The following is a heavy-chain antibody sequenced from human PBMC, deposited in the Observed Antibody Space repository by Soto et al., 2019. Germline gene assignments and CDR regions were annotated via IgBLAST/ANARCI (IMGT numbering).Heavy chain of an antibody. V-gene: IGHV3-7*04. CDR2: IKQDGSEK. J-gene: IGHJ6*02. CDR3: ARGSRYGPYGMDV. Sequence: EVQLVESGGGLVQPGGSLRLSCAASGVTFSSYWMSWVRQAPGKGLEWVANIKQDGSEKYYVDSVKGRFTISRDNAKNSLYLQMNSLRAEDTAVYYCARGSRYGPYGMDVWGQGTTVTVSS. D-gene: IGHD3-16*01. CDR1: GVTFSSYW.